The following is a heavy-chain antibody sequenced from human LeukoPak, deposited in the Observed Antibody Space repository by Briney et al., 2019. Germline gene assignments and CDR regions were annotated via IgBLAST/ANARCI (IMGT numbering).Heavy chain of an antibody. CDR2: ISYDGSNK. Sequence: GRSLRLSCAASGFTFSSYAMHWVRQAPGKGLEWVAVISYDGSNKYYADSVKGRFTISRDNSKNTLYLQMNGLRAEDTAVYYCVREFVSGWFDYWGQGTLVCVSS. D-gene: IGHD6-19*01. J-gene: IGHJ4*02. CDR3: VREFVSGWFDY. CDR1: GFTFSSYA. V-gene: IGHV3-30-3*01.